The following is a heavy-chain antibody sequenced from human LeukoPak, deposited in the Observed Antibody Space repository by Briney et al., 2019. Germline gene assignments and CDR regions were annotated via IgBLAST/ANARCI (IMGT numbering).Heavy chain of an antibody. CDR3: ARERAPAAIGGVNYFDY. V-gene: IGHV4-31*03. J-gene: IGHJ4*02. CDR2: IYYSGST. D-gene: IGHD2-2*02. Sequence: SETLSLTCTVSGGSISSGGYYWSWIRQHPGKGLEWIVYIYYSGSTYYNPSLKSRVTISVDTSKNQFSLKLSSVTAADTAVYYCARERAPAAIGGVNYFDYWGQGTLVTVSS. CDR1: GGSISSGGYY.